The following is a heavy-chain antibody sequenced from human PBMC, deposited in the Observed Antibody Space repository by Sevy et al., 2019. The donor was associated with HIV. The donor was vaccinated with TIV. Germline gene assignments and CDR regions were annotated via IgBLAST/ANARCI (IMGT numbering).Heavy chain of an antibody. D-gene: IGHD2-15*01. V-gene: IGHV3-7*01. CDR2: IKQDGSEK. CDR1: GFTFSSYW. Sequence: GESLKISCAASGFTFSSYWMSWVRQAPGKGLEWVANIKQDGSEKYYVDSVKGRFTISRDNAKNSLYLQMNSLRAEDTAVYYCARRQVVVVAAAVDAFDIWGQGTMVTVSS. CDR3: ARRQVVVVAAAVDAFDI. J-gene: IGHJ3*02.